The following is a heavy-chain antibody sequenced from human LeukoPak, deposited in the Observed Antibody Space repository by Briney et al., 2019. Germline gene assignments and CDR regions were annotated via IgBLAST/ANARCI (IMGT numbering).Heavy chain of an antibody. CDR2: MFYSGSA. V-gene: IGHV4-61*01. J-gene: IGHJ4*02. D-gene: IGHD3-22*01. Sequence: SETLSLTCNVSGDSVSSGSYYLSWIRQPPGKGLEWIGYMFYSGSANYNPYLKSRVTISVDTSKNQFSLKLNSVTAADTAVYYCALGQFSDSSYLDYWGQGALVTVSS. CDR1: GDSVSSGSYY. CDR3: ALGQFSDSSYLDY.